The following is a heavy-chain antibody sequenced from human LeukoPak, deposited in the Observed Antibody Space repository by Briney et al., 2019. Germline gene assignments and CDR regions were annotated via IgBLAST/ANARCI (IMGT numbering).Heavy chain of an antibody. Sequence: PGGSLRLSCAASGFTVSSNYMSWVRQAPGKGLEWVSVIYSGGSTYYADSVKGRFTISRDNSKNTLYLQMNSLRAEDTAVYYCTWGGSYKENYYYYGMDVWGQGTTVTVSS. CDR2: IYSGGST. CDR3: TWGGSYKENYYYYGMDV. J-gene: IGHJ6*02. CDR1: GFTVSSNY. V-gene: IGHV3-66*01. D-gene: IGHD3-16*01.